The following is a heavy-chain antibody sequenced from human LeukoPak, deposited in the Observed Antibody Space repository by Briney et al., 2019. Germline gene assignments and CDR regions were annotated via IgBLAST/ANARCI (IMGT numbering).Heavy chain of an antibody. CDR1: GGSFSGYY. CDR2: INHSGST. V-gene: IGHV4-34*01. Sequence: PSETLSLTCAVYGGSFSGYYWSWIRQPPGKGLEWIGEINHSGSTYYNPSLKSRVTISVDRSKNQFSLKLSSVTAADTAVYYCARDGMTTVTPFDLWGRGTLVTVSS. J-gene: IGHJ2*01. CDR3: ARDGMTTVTPFDL. D-gene: IGHD4-11*01.